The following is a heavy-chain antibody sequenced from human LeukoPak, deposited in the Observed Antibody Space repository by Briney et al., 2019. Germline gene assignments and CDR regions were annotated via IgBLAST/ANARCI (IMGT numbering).Heavy chain of an antibody. J-gene: IGHJ4*02. CDR2: INTNTGNP. CDR1: GYTFTIYA. Sequence: ASVKVSCKASGYTFTIYAMNWVRQAPGQGLEWMGWINTNTGNPTYAQGFTGRFVFSLDTSVSTAYLQISSLKAEDTAVYYCARAYDSSGYHPDFDYWGQGTLVTVSS. D-gene: IGHD3-22*01. V-gene: IGHV7-4-1*02. CDR3: ARAYDSSGYHPDFDY.